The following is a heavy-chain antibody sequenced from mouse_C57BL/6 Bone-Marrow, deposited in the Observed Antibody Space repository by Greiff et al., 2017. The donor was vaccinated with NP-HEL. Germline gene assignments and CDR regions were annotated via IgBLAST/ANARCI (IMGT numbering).Heavy chain of an antibody. V-gene: IGHV1-82*01. CDR2: IYPGDGDT. D-gene: IGHD2-5*01. Sequence: VQGVESGPELVKPGASVKISCKASGYAFSSSWMNWVKQRPGKGLEWIGRIYPGDGDTNYNGKFKGKATLTADKSSSTAYMQLSSLTSEDSAVYFCAYYSNLFDYWGQGTTLTVSS. CDR1: GYAFSSSW. CDR3: AYYSNLFDY. J-gene: IGHJ2*01.